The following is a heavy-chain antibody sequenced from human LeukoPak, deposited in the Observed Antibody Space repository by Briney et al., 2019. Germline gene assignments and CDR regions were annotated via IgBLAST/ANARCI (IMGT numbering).Heavy chain of an antibody. D-gene: IGHD6-13*01. J-gene: IGHJ4*02. V-gene: IGHV3-21*01. Sequence: GGSLRLSCAASGFTFSSYSMNWVRQAPGKGLEWVSSISGSSSNIYSADSVKGRFTISRDNAKNSLYLQKNSLRAEDTAVYYCARRPAAGPYFDYWGQGTLVTVSS. CDR2: ISGSSSNI. CDR3: ARRPAAGPYFDY. CDR1: GFTFSSYS.